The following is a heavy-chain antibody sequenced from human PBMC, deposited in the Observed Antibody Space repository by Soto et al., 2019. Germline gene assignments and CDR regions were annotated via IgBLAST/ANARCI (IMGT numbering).Heavy chain of an antibody. Sequence: SVKVSCKASGFTFTSSAMQWVRQARGQRLEWIGWIVVGSGNTNYAQKFQERVTITRDMSTSTAYMELSSLRSEDTAVYYCAALYGSGTYYFDYWGQGTLVTVSS. V-gene: IGHV1-58*02. D-gene: IGHD3-10*01. CDR1: GFTFTSSA. CDR3: AALYGSGTYYFDY. CDR2: IVVGSGNT. J-gene: IGHJ4*02.